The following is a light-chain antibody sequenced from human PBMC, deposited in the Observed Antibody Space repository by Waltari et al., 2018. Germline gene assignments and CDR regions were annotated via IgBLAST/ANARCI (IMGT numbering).Light chain of an antibody. CDR1: QGISNY. V-gene: IGKV1-9*01. CDR2: GAS. J-gene: IGKJ4*01. CDR3: QHLNNYPALT. Sequence: DIQLTQSPSFLSASVGDRVTITCRASQGISNYLGWYQHKPGEAPKLLLYGASTLESGVPSRLSGSASGTEFTLTISSLQPEDFATSYCQHLNNYPALTFGGGTKVEIK.